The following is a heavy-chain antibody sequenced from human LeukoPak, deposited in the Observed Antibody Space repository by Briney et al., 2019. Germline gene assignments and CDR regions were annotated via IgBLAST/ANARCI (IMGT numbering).Heavy chain of an antibody. J-gene: IGHJ4*02. D-gene: IGHD6-13*01. Sequence: GRSLRLSCAASGFTFSSYGMHCVRQAPGKGLEWVAVIWYDGSNKYYADSVKGRVTISRDNSKNTVYLQMNSLRAEDTAVYYCTRAPLGAAGPFDFWGQGTLVTVSS. CDR2: IWYDGSNK. CDR3: TRAPLGAAGPFDF. V-gene: IGHV3-33*01. CDR1: GFTFSSYG.